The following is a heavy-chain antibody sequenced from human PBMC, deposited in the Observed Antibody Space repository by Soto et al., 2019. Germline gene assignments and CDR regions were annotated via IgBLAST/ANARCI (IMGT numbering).Heavy chain of an antibody. CDR3: AKDFGGRRGEQWLVPYYYGMDV. Sequence: QPGGSLRLSCAASGFTFSSYGMHWVRQAPGKGLEWVAVISYDGSNKYYADSVKGRFTISRDNSKNTLYLQMNSLRAEDTAVYYCAKDFGGRRGEQWLVPYYYGMDVWGQGTTVTVSS. J-gene: IGHJ6*02. CDR2: ISYDGSNK. D-gene: IGHD6-19*01. CDR1: GFTFSSYG. V-gene: IGHV3-30*18.